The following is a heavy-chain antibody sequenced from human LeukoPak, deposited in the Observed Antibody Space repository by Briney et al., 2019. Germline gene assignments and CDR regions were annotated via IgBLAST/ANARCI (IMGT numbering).Heavy chain of an antibody. V-gene: IGHV3-49*03. J-gene: IGHJ3*02. CDR1: GFTFGDYA. Sequence: HPGGSLRLSCTASGFTFGDYAMSWFRQAPGKGLEWVGFIRSKAYGGTTEYAASVKGRFTISRDDSKSIAYLQMNSLKTEDTAVYYCTRDPVVTMVRGAFDAFDIWGQGTMVTVSS. CDR2: IRSKAYGGTT. D-gene: IGHD3-10*01. CDR3: TRDPVVTMVRGAFDAFDI.